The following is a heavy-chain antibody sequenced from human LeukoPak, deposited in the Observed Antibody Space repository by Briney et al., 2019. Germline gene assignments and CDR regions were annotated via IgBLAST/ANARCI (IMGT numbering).Heavy chain of an antibody. D-gene: IGHD3-3*01. CDR2: IWYDGSNK. V-gene: IGHV3-33*06. CDR3: AKESTIFGVVNYMDV. J-gene: IGHJ6*03. Sequence: GGSLRLSCAASGFTFSSYGMHRVRQAPGKGLEWVAVIWYDGSNKYYADSVKGRFTISRDNSKNTLYLQMNSLRAEDTAVYYCAKESTIFGVVNYMDVWGKGTTVTVSS. CDR1: GFTFSSYG.